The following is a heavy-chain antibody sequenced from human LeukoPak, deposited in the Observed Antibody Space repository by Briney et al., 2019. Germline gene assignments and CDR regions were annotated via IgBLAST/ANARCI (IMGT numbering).Heavy chain of an antibody. D-gene: IGHD2-15*01. V-gene: IGHV1-2*02. CDR2: INPNSGGT. J-gene: IGHJ5*02. CDR3: ARDQSSILDCSGGSCYSFDP. CDR1: GYTFTGYY. Sequence: ASVKVSCKASGYTFTGYYMHWVRQAPGQGLERMGWINPNSGGTNYAQKFQGRVTMTRDTSISTAYMELSRLRSDDTAVYYCARDQSSILDCSGGSCYSFDPWGQGTLVTVSS.